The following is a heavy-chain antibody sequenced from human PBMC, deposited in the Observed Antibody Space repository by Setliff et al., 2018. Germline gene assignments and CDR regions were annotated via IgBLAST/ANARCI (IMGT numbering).Heavy chain of an antibody. V-gene: IGHV3-48*04. CDR1: GFTFSTYS. Sequence: GGSLRLSCAASGFTFSTYSMNWVRQAPGKGLEWVSYISSRSDNIAYADSVKGRFTISRDNAKNSLYLQMNSLRAEDTAVYYCARLRAPGSHGLDPWGQGTLVTVSS. D-gene: IGHD3-10*01. CDR2: ISSRSDNI. J-gene: IGHJ5*02. CDR3: ARLRAPGSHGLDP.